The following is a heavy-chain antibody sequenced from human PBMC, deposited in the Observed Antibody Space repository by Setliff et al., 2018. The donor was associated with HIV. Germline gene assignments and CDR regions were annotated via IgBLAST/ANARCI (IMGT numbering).Heavy chain of an antibody. V-gene: IGHV1-2*02. CDR2: INPNSGGT. Sequence: ASVKVSCKASGYTFTGYYMHWVRQAPGQGLEWMGWINPNSGGTNYAQKFQGRVTMTRDTSISTAYMELSRLRSDDTAVYYGARGKNDYGDYIGEVWGQGTLVTVSS. D-gene: IGHD4-17*01. CDR3: ARGKNDYGDYIGEV. CDR1: GYTFTGYY. J-gene: IGHJ4*02.